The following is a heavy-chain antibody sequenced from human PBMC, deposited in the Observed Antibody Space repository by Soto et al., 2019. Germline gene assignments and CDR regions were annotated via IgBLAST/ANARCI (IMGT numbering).Heavy chain of an antibody. V-gene: IGHV1-18*01. Sequence: ASVKVSCKASGGTFSSYAISWVRQAPGQGLEWMGWISAYNGKTNYAQKLQGRVTMTTDTSTSTAYMELRSLRSDDTAVYYCARAVGATSDYWGQGTLVTVSS. CDR1: GGTFSSYA. D-gene: IGHD1-26*01. CDR3: ARAVGATSDY. CDR2: ISAYNGKT. J-gene: IGHJ4*02.